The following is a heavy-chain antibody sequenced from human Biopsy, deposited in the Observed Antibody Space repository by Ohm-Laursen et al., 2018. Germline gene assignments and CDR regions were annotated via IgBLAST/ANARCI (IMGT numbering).Heavy chain of an antibody. CDR3: ARDYDTSGYYYVS. CDR2: IFYRGST. J-gene: IGHJ5*02. D-gene: IGHD3-22*01. Sequence: SDTLSLTCTVSGGSISNNNYYWGWIRQPPGKGLEWIGSIFYRGSTHYKPSLKSRVTISVDTSNNQFSLKLSSLTAADTAVYYCARDYDTSGYYYVSWGQGTLVTVSS. CDR1: GGSISNNNYY. V-gene: IGHV4-39*01.